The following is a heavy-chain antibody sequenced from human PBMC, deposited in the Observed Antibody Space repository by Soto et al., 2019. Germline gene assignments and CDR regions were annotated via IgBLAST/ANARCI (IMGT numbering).Heavy chain of an antibody. CDR3: AESRSGYGNWFDP. J-gene: IGHJ5*02. D-gene: IGHD6-25*01. Sequence: QLQESGPGLVKPSETLSLTRTVSGGSISSSFFYWGWIRQSPGKELEWIGNINWSGSTYYNPSLEGRVTISVDTSKNQFSLKVSSVTATDTAVYYCAESRSGYGNWFDPWGQGTLVTVSS. V-gene: IGHV4-39*01. CDR1: GGSISSSFFY. CDR2: INWSGST.